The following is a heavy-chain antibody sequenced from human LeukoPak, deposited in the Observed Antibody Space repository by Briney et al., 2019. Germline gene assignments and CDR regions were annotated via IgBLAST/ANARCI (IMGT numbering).Heavy chain of an antibody. J-gene: IGHJ4*02. CDR1: GFTFSSYG. CDR2: ISYDGSNK. CDR3: ARVGGGYYFDY. D-gene: IGHD3-16*01. V-gene: IGHV3-30*03. Sequence: PGRSLRLSCAASGFTFSSYGMHWVRQAPGKGLEWVAVISYDGSNKYYADSVKGRFTISRDNSKNTLYLQMNSLRAEDTAVYYCARVGGGYYFDYWGQGTLVTVSS.